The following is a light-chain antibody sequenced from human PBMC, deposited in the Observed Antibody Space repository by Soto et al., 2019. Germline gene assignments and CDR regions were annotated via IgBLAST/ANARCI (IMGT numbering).Light chain of an antibody. V-gene: IGKV3-20*01. CDR2: VAS. J-gene: IGKJ1*01. CDR3: QQYGSSART. Sequence: EIVLTQSPGTLSLSPGDTATLSCRASQSVSSSYLAWYQQKPGQAPRLLIYVASIRATGIPDRFSGSGSGTDYTLTINGLEPEDFAVYYWQQYGSSARTFGQGTKVENK. CDR1: QSVSSSY.